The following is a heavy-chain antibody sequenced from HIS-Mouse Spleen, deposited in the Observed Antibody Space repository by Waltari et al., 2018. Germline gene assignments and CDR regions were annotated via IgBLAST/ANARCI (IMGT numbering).Heavy chain of an antibody. J-gene: IGHJ4*02. CDR1: GFTFSSYS. D-gene: IGHD3-10*01. CDR3: ARGWFGELLPFDY. V-gene: IGHV3-21*01. CDR2: ISSSSSYI. Sequence: EVQLVESGGGLVKPGGSLRLSCAVSGFTFSSYSMHWVRQAPWKGLEWVSSISSSSSYIYYADSVKGRFTISRDNAKNSLYLQMNSLRAEDTAVYYCARGWFGELLPFDYWGQGTLVTVSS.